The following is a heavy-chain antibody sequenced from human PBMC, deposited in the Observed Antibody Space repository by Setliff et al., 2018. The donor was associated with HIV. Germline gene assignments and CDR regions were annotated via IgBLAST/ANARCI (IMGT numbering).Heavy chain of an antibody. V-gene: IGHV3-74*01. J-gene: IGHJ3*02. Sequence: GESLRLSCAASGFTFSSYWMHWARQAPGKGLVWVSHINSDGSTTNYADSVKGRFTISRDNAKNTLYLEMNSLTAEDTAVYYCASQIAVGIWGQGTMVTVSS. CDR2: INSDGSTT. CDR3: ASQIAVGI. CDR1: GFTFSSYW. D-gene: IGHD6-19*01.